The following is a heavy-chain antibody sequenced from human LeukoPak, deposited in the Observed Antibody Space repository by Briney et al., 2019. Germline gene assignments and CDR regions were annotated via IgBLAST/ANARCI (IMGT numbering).Heavy chain of an antibody. V-gene: IGHV4-59*01. D-gene: IGHD3-10*01. CDR3: ARVPLGRGDFDL. CDR2: IYYSGST. CDR1: GGSISSYY. Sequence: SETLSLTCTVSGGSISSYYWSWIRQPPGKGLEWIGYIYYSGSTNYNPSLKSRVTISVDTSKNQFSLKLSSVTAADTAVYYCARVPLGRGDFDLWGRGTLVTVSS. J-gene: IGHJ2*01.